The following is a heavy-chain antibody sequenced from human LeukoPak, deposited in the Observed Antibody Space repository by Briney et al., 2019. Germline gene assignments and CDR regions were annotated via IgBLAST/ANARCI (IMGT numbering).Heavy chain of an antibody. D-gene: IGHD3-10*01. J-gene: IGHJ4*02. CDR2: IIPIFGTA. V-gene: IGHV1-69*05. Sequence: GSSVKVSCKASGGTFSSYAISWVRQAPGQGLEWMGGIIPIFGTANYAQKFQGRVTITTDESTSTAYMELSSLRSEDTAVYYCARASMVRGVMAYYFDYWGQGTLVTVSS. CDR1: GGTFSSYA. CDR3: ARASMVRGVMAYYFDY.